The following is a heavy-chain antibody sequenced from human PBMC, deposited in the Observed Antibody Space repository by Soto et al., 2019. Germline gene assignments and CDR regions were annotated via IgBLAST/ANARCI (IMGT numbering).Heavy chain of an antibody. V-gene: IGHV3-13*01. CDR3: ARSKGGSPSYYYGMDV. CDR1: GFTFSSYD. D-gene: IGHD3-16*01. CDR2: IGTAGDT. J-gene: IGHJ6*02. Sequence: HPGGSLRLSCAASGFTFSSYDMHWVRQATGKGLEWVSAIGTAGDTYYPGSVKGRFTISRENAKNSLYLQMNSLRAGDTAVYYCARSKGGSPSYYYGMDVWGQGTTVTVSS.